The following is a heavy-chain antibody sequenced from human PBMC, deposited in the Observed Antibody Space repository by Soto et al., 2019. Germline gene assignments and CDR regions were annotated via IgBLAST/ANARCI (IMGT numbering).Heavy chain of an antibody. Sequence: QVQLVQSGAEVKKPGSSVKVSCKASGGTFSSYGISWVRQAPGQGLEWMGGIIPIFDTANYAQKFQGRVTFTADESTSTAYMELSSLRSEDTAVYYGARHDCISSSCYYYYYYGLDVWGLGTTVTVSS. J-gene: IGHJ6*02. CDR1: GGTFSSYG. CDR3: ARHDCISSSCYYYYYYGLDV. V-gene: IGHV1-69*12. CDR2: IIPIFDTA. D-gene: IGHD2-2*01.